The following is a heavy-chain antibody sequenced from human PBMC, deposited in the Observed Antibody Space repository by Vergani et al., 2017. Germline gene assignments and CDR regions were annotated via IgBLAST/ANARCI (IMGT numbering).Heavy chain of an antibody. CDR2: IIPILGIA. Sequence: QVQLVQSGAEVKKPGSSVKVSCKASGGTFSSYAISWVRQAPGQGLEWMGRIIPILGIANYAQKFQGRVTITADKSTSTAYMELSSLRSEDTAVYYCAVDYRDQGHEEAWDYYYYMDVWGKGTTVTVSS. CDR3: AVDYRDQGHEEAWDYYYYMDV. V-gene: IGHV1-69*04. CDR1: GGTFSSYA. D-gene: IGHD4-11*01. J-gene: IGHJ6*03.